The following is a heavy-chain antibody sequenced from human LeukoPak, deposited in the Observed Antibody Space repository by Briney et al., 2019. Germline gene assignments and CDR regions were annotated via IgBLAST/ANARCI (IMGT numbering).Heavy chain of an antibody. D-gene: IGHD3-9*01. Sequence: SQTLSLTCAISGDTVSSNRAAWNWIRQSPSRGLEWLVRTYYRSKWYSDYAVSVKARITIIPDTSKNHFSLHLDSVTPEDTAVYFSTRVVEYYDILTGSPKGDNYFDSWGQGTLVTVSS. V-gene: IGHV6-1*01. CDR2: TYYRSKWYS. CDR3: TRVVEYYDILTGSPKGDNYFDS. J-gene: IGHJ4*02. CDR1: GDTVSSNRAA.